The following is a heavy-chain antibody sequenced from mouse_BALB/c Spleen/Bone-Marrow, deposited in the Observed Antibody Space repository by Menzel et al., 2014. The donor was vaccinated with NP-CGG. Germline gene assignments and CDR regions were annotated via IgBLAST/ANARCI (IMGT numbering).Heavy chain of an antibody. V-gene: IGHV1-15*01. CDR3: ANWGYYAMDY. J-gene: IGHJ4*01. CDR1: GYTFTDYE. D-gene: IGHD4-1*01. CDR2: LDPETGGT. Sequence: VKVVESGAELVRPGASVTLSRKASGYTFTDYEMHWVEQTPVHGLEWIGTLDPETGGTAYNQKFKDMATLTADKSSTTAYMELRSLTSEDSAVYYCANWGYYAMDYWGQGISVTVSS.